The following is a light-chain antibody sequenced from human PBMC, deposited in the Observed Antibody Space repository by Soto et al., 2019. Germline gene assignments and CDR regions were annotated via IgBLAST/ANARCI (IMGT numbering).Light chain of an antibody. CDR2: EVS. J-gene: IGLJ1*01. Sequence: QSVLTQPASVSGSPGQSITISCTGTSSDVGGFNYVSWYQQHPGKAPKLMISEVSNRPSGVSNRFSGSKSGNTASLTISGLQPEDEADHYCGSYTSSSTPFVFGTGTKLTVL. V-gene: IGLV2-14*01. CDR3: GSYTSSSTPFV. CDR1: SSDVGGFNY.